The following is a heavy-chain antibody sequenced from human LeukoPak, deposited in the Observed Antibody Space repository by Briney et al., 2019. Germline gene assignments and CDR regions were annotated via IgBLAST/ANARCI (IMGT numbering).Heavy chain of an antibody. Sequence: SETLSLTCTVSGGSISSSSYYWGWIRQPPGKGLEWIGSIYYSGSTYYNPSLKSRVTISVDTSKNQFSLKLSSVTAADTAVYYCAKVTGDWMGTYYYYMDXXXXGTTVTVSS. J-gene: IGHJ6*03. CDR2: IYYSGST. V-gene: IGHV4-39*01. CDR3: AKVTGDWMGTYYYYMDX. D-gene: IGHD7-27*01. CDR1: GGSISSSSYY.